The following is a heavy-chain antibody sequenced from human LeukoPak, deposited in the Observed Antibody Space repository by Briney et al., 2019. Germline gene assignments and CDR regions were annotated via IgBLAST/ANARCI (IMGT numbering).Heavy chain of an antibody. J-gene: IGHJ3*02. CDR3: ARGYDAFDI. CDR1: GGSFSGYY. V-gene: IGHV4-34*01. Sequence: XSETLSLTCAVYGGSFSGYYWSWIRQPPGKGLEWIGEINHSGSTNYNPSLKSRVTISVDTSKNQFSLKLSSVTAADTAVYYCARGYDAFDIWGQGTMVTVSS. CDR2: INHSGST.